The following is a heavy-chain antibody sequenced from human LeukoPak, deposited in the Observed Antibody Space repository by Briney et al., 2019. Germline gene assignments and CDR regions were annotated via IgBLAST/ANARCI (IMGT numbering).Heavy chain of an antibody. Sequence: GGPLRLSCAASGFTFSSYAMHWVRQAPGKGLEWVAVISYDGSNKYYADSVKGRFTISRDNSKNTLYLQMNSLRAEDTAVYYCARGSILLWFGELLSDYFDYWGQGTLVTVSS. CDR1: GFTFSSYA. D-gene: IGHD3-10*01. J-gene: IGHJ4*02. CDR2: ISYDGSNK. V-gene: IGHV3-30*04. CDR3: ARGSILLWFGELLSDYFDY.